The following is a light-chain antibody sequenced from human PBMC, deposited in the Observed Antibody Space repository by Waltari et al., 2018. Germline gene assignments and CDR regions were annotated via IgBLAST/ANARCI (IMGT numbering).Light chain of an antibody. CDR3: CSYAVGAIYV. Sequence: QSALTQPASVSGSPGQSITISCTGTSSDFGSYNLVSWYQQHPGKAPKLMIYEGSNRPSGISHRFSGSKSGNTASLTISGLQAEDEADYYCCSYAVGAIYVFGTGTKVTVL. V-gene: IGLV2-23*01. CDR2: EGS. CDR1: SSDFGSYNL. J-gene: IGLJ1*01.